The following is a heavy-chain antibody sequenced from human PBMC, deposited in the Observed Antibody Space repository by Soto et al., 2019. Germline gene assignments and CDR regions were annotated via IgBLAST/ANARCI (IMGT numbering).Heavy chain of an antibody. V-gene: IGHV3-30*12. Sequence: GGSLRLSCAASGFTFRSNGMNWIRQAPGKGLEWVASISYDGTNKYYADSVKGRFTISRDNSKNTLYLQMNSLRAEDTAVYYCARDHVDYDILSGPNYFDYWGQGTLVTVSS. J-gene: IGHJ4*02. CDR1: GFTFRSNG. CDR3: ARDHVDYDILSGPNYFDY. D-gene: IGHD3-9*01. CDR2: ISYDGTNK.